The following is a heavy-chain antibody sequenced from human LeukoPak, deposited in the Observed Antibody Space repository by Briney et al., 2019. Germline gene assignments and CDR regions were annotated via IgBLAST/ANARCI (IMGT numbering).Heavy chain of an antibody. V-gene: IGHV1-69*02. Sequence: SVKVSCKASGGTFSSYTISWVRQAPGQGLEWMGRIIPILGIANYAQKFQGRVMITADKSTSTAYMELSSLRSEDTAVYYCARMSDCGGDCPIDYWGQGTLVTVSS. D-gene: IGHD2-21*02. J-gene: IGHJ4*02. CDR1: GGTFSSYT. CDR2: IIPILGIA. CDR3: ARMSDCGGDCPIDY.